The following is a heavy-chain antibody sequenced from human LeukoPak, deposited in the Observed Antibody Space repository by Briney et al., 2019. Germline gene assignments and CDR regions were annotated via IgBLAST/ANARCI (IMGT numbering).Heavy chain of an antibody. CDR1: GFTFSSYW. CDR2: INSDESST. CDR3: ARDPLYYYDSSGYYADY. V-gene: IGHV3-74*01. J-gene: IGHJ4*02. Sequence: GGSLRLSCAASGFTFSSYWMHWVRQASGKGLVWVSRINSDESSTRYADSVKGRFTISRDNAKNTLYLQMNSLRAEDTAVYYCARDPLYYYDSSGYYADYWGQGTLVTVPS. D-gene: IGHD3-22*01.